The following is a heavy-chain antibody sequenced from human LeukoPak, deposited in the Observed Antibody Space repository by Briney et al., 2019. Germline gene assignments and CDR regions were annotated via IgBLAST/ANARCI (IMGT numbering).Heavy chain of an antibody. V-gene: IGHV3-66*02. Sequence: GGSLRLSCAASGFTVSSNYMSWVRQAPGKGLEWVSVIYSGGSTYYADSVKGRFTISRDNPKNTLYLQMNSLRAEDTAVYYCARWYYYDSSGYLHDAFDIWGQGTMVTVSS. CDR3: ARWYYYDSSGYLHDAFDI. CDR1: GFTVSSNY. D-gene: IGHD3-22*01. CDR2: IYSGGST. J-gene: IGHJ3*02.